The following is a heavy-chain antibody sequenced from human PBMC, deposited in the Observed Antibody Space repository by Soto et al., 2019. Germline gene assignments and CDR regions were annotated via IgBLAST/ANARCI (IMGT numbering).Heavy chain of an antibody. CDR1: GYDFIGHG. CDR2: INSYNGDT. Sequence: QVQLVQSGGEEKKPGASVKVSCKASGYDFIGHGISWVRQARGQGLEWMGWINSYNGDTKYARKYQDRITLTKDKPTRTVYMELTSLRSDDTAVYYCARDQWLQVPAVVGDKFDSRGQGTLVTVSS. CDR3: ARDQWLQVPAVVGDKFDS. J-gene: IGHJ5*01. D-gene: IGHD6-19*01. V-gene: IGHV1-18*04.